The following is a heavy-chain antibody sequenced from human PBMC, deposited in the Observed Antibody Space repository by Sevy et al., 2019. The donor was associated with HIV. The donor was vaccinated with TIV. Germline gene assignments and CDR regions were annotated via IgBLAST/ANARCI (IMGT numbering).Heavy chain of an antibody. Sequence: GGSLRLSCAASGFTFSDAWMSWVRQAPGKGLEWVGRVRSKGDGGTTEYAALVKGRFTIARDDSKNMMYVQMNSLKTEDTAVYYCTTEGADWGQGTLVTVSS. CDR2: VRSKGDGGTT. CDR1: GFTFSDAW. J-gene: IGHJ4*02. CDR3: TTEGAD. V-gene: IGHV3-15*01.